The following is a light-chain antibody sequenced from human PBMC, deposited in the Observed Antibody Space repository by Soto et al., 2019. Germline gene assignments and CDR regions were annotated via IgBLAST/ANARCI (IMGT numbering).Light chain of an antibody. CDR1: QSVLYSADNKNY. CDR2: WAS. CDR3: QQHYSSPYT. V-gene: IGKV4-1*01. J-gene: IGKJ2*01. Sequence: DIVMTQSPDSLAVSLGERATINCKSSQSVLYSADNKNYLAWYQQKPGQPPKLLIYWASTRESGVPDRFSGSGSGTDFTLTISSRQAEDVAVYYCQQHYSSPYTFGQGTKLEIK.